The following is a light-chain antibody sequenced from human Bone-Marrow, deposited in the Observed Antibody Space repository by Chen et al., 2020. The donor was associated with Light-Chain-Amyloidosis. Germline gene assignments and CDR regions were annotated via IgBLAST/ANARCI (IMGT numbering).Light chain of an antibody. Sequence: SYVLTQPSSVSVAPGQTATIACGGNNIGSTSVHWYQQTPGQAPLLVVYAESDRPSGIPERLSGSNSGKTATLTSSRVEAGDEADYYCQVWDRSSDRPVCGGGTKLTVL. V-gene: IGLV3-21*02. CDR1: NIGSTS. CDR2: AES. CDR3: QVWDRSSDRPV. J-gene: IGLJ3*02.